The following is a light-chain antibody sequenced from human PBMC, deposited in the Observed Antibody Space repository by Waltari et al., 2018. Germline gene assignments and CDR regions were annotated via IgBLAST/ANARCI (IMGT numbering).Light chain of an antibody. Sequence: DVVMTQSPLSLPVTLGQPASISCKSSQSLDHSDGNTYLAWFQPKQGQSPRRLIYKGSSRESGVPDRFSASGSGTDFTLKISRVEAEDVGVYYCMQGTHWPLTFGGGTKVEIK. J-gene: IGKJ4*01. CDR2: KGS. CDR1: QSLDHSDGNTY. CDR3: MQGTHWPLT. V-gene: IGKV2-30*02.